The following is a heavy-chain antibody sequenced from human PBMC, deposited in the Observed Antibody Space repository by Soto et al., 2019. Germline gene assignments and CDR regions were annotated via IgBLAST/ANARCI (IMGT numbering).Heavy chain of an antibody. CDR3: ARDFSPAALPLYYYYYGMDV. CDR2: ISGSGGHI. Sequence: PGGSLRLSCAASGFTFSNYVMSWVRQAPGKGLEWVSAISGSGGHIYYADSVRGRFIISRDNSKNTLYLQMNSLRAEDTAVYYCARDFSPAALPLYYYYYGMDVWGQGTTVTVSS. J-gene: IGHJ6*02. D-gene: IGHD2-2*01. V-gene: IGHV3-23*01. CDR1: GFTFSNYV.